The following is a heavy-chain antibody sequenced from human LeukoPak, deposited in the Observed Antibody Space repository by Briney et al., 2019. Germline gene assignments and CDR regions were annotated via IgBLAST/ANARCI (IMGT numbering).Heavy chain of an antibody. J-gene: IGHJ4*02. CDR2: IRSDGSFK. Sequence: GGSLRLSCAASGFTFSNSDMHWVRQAPAKGLEWVAFIRSDGSFKYYADSVTGRFIISTDNSKNTLYLQMNSLRAEDTAVYYCARGFEGATLHFDYWGQGTLVTVSS. CDR1: GFTFSNSD. V-gene: IGHV3-30*02. D-gene: IGHD1-26*01. CDR3: ARGFEGATLHFDY.